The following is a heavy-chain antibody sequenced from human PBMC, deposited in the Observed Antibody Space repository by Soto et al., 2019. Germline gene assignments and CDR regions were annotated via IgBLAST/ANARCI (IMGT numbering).Heavy chain of an antibody. CDR1: GFTFSSYA. CDR2: ITGDGGDT. V-gene: IGHV3-23*01. CDR3: AKGSATSRPYYFDY. J-gene: IGHJ4*02. Sequence: GGSLRLSCVASGFTFSSYAMSWVRQAPGKGLEWVSAITGDGGDTFHADSVRGRLTISRDNSRNTLYLQMDSLRAEDTALYYCAKGSATSRPYYFDYWGQGSLVTVSS.